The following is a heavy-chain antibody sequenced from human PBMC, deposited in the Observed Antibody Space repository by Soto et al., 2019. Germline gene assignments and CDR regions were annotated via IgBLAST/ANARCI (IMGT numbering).Heavy chain of an antibody. CDR2: INHSGST. CDR1: GGSFSGYY. D-gene: IGHD2-15*01. J-gene: IGHJ6*03. CDR3: ARLRRGGVVAATYYYYYYMDV. Sequence: QVQLQQWGAGLLKPSETLSLTCAVYGGSFSGYYWSWIRQPPGKGLEWIGEINHSGSTNYNPSLKSRVTISVDTSKNQFSLKLSSVTAADTAVYCCARLRRGGVVAATYYYYYYMDVWGKGTTVTVSS. V-gene: IGHV4-34*01.